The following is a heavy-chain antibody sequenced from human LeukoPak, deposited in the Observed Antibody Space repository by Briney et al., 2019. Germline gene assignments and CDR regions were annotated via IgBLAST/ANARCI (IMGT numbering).Heavy chain of an antibody. J-gene: IGHJ5*02. CDR2: INPNSGGT. CDR1: GYTFTGYY. Sequence: ASVKVSCKASGYTFTGYYMHWVRQAPGQGLEWMGWINPNSGGTNYAQKFQGRVTMTSDTSISTAYMELSRLRSDDTAVYYCAKVRLPGDNWFDLWGQGTLVTVYS. V-gene: IGHV1-2*02. CDR3: AKVRLPGDNWFDL.